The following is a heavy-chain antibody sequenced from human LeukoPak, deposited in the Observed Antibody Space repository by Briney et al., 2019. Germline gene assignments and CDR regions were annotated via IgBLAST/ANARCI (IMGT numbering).Heavy chain of an antibody. Sequence: SETLSLTCTVSGDSISSDFWSWIRQAPGKGLEWIGYINYSGTTKYNPSLKSRVSISIDTSKKQVSLRLRSVTASDTAVYYCARLDCNADSCYNYWGLGDLLTVSS. CDR3: ARLDCNADSCYNY. CDR2: INYSGTT. J-gene: IGHJ4*02. D-gene: IGHD2-15*01. V-gene: IGHV4-59*08. CDR1: GDSISSDF.